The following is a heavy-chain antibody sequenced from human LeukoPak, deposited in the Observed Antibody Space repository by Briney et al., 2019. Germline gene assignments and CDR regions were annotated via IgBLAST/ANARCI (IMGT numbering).Heavy chain of an antibody. CDR1: GGSISSYY. V-gene: IGHV4-59*01. J-gene: IGHJ3*02. CDR3: ARELLASAGADAFDI. CDR2: IYYSGST. D-gene: IGHD3-10*01. Sequence: SETLSLTCTVSGGSISSYYWSWIRQPPGKGLEWIGYIYYSGSTNYNPSLKSRVTISVDTSKNQFSLKLSSVTAADTAVYYCARELLASAGADAFDIWGQGTMVTVSS.